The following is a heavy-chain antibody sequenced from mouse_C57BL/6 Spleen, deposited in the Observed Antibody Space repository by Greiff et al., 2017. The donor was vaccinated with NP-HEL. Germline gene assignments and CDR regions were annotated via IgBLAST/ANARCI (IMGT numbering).Heavy chain of an antibody. CDR2: ISYDGSN. D-gene: IGHD2-4*01. J-gene: IGHJ1*03. CDR3: ARVYDYDEWYFDV. CDR1: GYSITSGYY. V-gene: IGHV3-6*01. Sequence: EVQLVESGPGLVKPSQSLSLTCSVTGYSITSGYYWNWIRQFPGNKLEWIGYISYDGSNNYNPSLKNRISITRDTSKNQFFLKLNSVTTEDTATYYCARVYDYDEWYFDVWGTGTTVTVSS.